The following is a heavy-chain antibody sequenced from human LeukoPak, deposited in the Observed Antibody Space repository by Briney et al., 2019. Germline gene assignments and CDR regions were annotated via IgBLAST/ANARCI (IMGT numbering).Heavy chain of an antibody. Sequence: PGGSLRLSCAAPGFTFSDYYMSWIREAPGKGLEWGSYISSSGGTIYYAESVRSRFTISRDNAKNSLYLQMNSLRAEDTAVYYCARASHRYCSSTSCYGQVNWFDPWGQGTLVTVSS. J-gene: IGHJ5*02. CDR2: ISSSGGTI. CDR3: ARASHRYCSSTSCYGQVNWFDP. D-gene: IGHD2-2*01. V-gene: IGHV3-11*01. CDR1: GFTFSDYY.